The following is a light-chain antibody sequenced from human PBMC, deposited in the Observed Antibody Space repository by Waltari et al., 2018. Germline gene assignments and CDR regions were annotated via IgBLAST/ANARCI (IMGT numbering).Light chain of an antibody. CDR1: SVSLSTTSY. Sequence: QTLVTQEPSLSVSPGGTVTLTCALSSVSLSTTSYATWYQQTPGQAPRTLVYKANARSSGVPDRFSGSILGNTAALTITGAQADDESDYYCALYMGSGIWVFGGGTRLTVL. V-gene: IGLV8-61*01. CDR3: ALYMGSGIWV. CDR2: KAN. J-gene: IGLJ3*02.